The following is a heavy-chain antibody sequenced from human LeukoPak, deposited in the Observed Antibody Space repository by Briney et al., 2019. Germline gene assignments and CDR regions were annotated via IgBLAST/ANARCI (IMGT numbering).Heavy chain of an antibody. CDR3: ARVNYGSGSYTDY. D-gene: IGHD3-10*01. J-gene: IGHJ4*02. CDR1: GYTFTGYY. CDR2: INPNSGGT. Sequence: ASVKVSCKASGYTFTGYYMHWVRQAPGQGLEWMGWINPNSGGTNYAQKFQGRVTITRDTSASTAYMELSSLRSEDTAVYYCARVNYGSGSYTDYWGQGTLVTVSS. V-gene: IGHV1-2*02.